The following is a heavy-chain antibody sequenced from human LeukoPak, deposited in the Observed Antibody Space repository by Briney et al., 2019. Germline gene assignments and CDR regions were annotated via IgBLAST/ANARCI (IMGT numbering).Heavy chain of an antibody. CDR1: GGSISSTNW. V-gene: IGHV4-4*02. CDR2: IYHSGSI. D-gene: IGHD4-11*01. CDR3: ARRAGTAVITYYFDY. Sequence: SGALSLTCAVSGGSISSTNWWSWVRQPPEKGLEWIGEIYHSGSINYNPSLKSRVTISVDKSKNQISLDLSSVTAADTAVYYCARRAGTAVITYYFDYWGQGTLATVSS. J-gene: IGHJ4*02.